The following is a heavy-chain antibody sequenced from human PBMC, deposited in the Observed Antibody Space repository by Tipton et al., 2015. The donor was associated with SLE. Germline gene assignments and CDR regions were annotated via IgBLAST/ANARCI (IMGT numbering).Heavy chain of an antibody. CDR3: VRERKYVVRFRELVAPDL. V-gene: IGHV4-39*07. Sequence: TLSLTCTVSGGSISSSSYYWGWIRQPPGKGLEWIGSIHYSGSTYDNPSFKSRVTISVDTSKNQFSLKLSSVTAADTAMYYCVRERKYVVRFRELVAPDLWGQGTAITVSS. D-gene: IGHD1-26*01. J-gene: IGHJ3*01. CDR1: GGSISSSSYY. CDR2: IHYSGST.